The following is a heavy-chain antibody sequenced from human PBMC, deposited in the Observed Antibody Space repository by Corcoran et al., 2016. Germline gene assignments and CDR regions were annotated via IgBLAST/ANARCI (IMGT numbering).Heavy chain of an antibody. J-gene: IGHJ5*02. V-gene: IGHV5-51*01. D-gene: IGHD2-15*01. Sequence: EVQLVQSGAEVKKPGESLKISCKGSGYSFTSYWIGWVRQMPGKGLEWMGIIYPGDSDTRYSPSFQGQVTISADKSISTAYLQWSSLKASDTAMYYCARHGNCSGGSCYQNWFDPWGQGTLVTVSS. CDR3: ARHGNCSGGSCYQNWFDP. CDR1: GYSFTSYW. CDR2: IYPGDSDT.